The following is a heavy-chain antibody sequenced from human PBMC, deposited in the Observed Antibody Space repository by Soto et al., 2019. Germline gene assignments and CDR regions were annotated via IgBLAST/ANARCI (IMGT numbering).Heavy chain of an antibody. D-gene: IGHD6-6*01. Sequence: ASVKVSCKASGYAFTSYYMHWVLQAPGQGLEWMGIINPSGGSTSYAQKFQGRVTMTRDTSTSTVYMELSSLRSEDTAVYYCARDHEQLVFGPSYDAFDIWGQGTMVTVSS. CDR3: ARDHEQLVFGPSYDAFDI. J-gene: IGHJ3*02. CDR1: GYAFTSYY. V-gene: IGHV1-46*01. CDR2: INPSGGST.